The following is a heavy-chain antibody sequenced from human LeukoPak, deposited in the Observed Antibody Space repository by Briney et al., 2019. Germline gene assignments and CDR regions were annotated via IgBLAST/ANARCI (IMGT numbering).Heavy chain of an antibody. CDR3: ARFIKGIAVAGGYYYYYYMDV. Sequence: PSETLSLTCTVSGGSISSSSYYWGWIRQPPGKGLEWIGSIYYSGSTYYNPSLKSRVTISVDTSKNQFSLKLSSVTAADTAVYYCARFIKGIAVAGGYYYYYYMDVWGKGTTVTISS. J-gene: IGHJ6*03. CDR1: GGSISSSSYY. V-gene: IGHV4-39*07. CDR2: IYYSGST. D-gene: IGHD6-19*01.